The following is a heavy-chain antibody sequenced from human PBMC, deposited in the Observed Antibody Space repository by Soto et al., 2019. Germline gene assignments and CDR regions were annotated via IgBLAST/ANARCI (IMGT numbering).Heavy chain of an antibody. V-gene: IGHV4-59*12. D-gene: IGHD1-26*01. J-gene: IGHJ4*02. Sequence: QVQLQESGPGLVKPSETLSLTCTVSGGSISSYYWSWIRQPPGKGLEWIGYIYYSGSTNYNPSLTSXAXIPXHHSKDQFSLKLSSVTAADHAVYYCASSYGGSFYYWGQGTLVTVSS. CDR2: IYYSGST. CDR1: GGSISSYY. CDR3: ASSYGGSFYY.